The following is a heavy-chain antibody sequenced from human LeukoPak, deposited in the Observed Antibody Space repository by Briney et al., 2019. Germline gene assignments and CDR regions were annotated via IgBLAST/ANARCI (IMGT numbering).Heavy chain of an antibody. CDR1: GYTLTELS. Sequence: ASVKVSCKVSGYTLTELSMHWVRQAPGKGLEWVGGFDPEDGETIYAQKFQGRVTITADESTSTAYMELSSLRSEDTAVYYCASSSVTSPYYFDYWGQGTLVTVSS. V-gene: IGHV1-24*01. CDR2: FDPEDGET. D-gene: IGHD6-6*01. CDR3: ASSSVTSPYYFDY. J-gene: IGHJ4*02.